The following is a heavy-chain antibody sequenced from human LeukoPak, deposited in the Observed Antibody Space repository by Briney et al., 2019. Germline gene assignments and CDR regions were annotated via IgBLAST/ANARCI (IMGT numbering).Heavy chain of an antibody. J-gene: IGHJ4*02. CDR3: ACYYRGTDFDY. V-gene: IGHV4-39*07. Sequence: PSETLSLTCTVSGGSISSSSYYWGWIRQPPGKGLEWIGSIYYSGSTYYNPSLKSRVTISVDTSKNQFSLKLSSVTAADTAVYYCACYYRGTDFDYWGQGTLVTVSS. CDR2: IYYSGST. D-gene: IGHD3-10*01. CDR1: GGSISSSSYY.